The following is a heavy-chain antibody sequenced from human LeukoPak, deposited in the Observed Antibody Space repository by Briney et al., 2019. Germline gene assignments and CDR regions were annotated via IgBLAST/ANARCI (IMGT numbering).Heavy chain of an antibody. CDR2: IVVGSGNT. J-gene: IGHJ3*02. D-gene: IGHD3-16*01. V-gene: IGHV1-58*01. CDR1: GFTFTSSA. Sequence: ASVKVSCKASGFTFTSSAVQWVRQARGQRLEWIGWIVVGSGNTNYAQKFQERVTITRGMSTSTAYMELSSLRSEDTAVYYCAAIGGARRSLDAFDIWGQGTMVTVSS. CDR3: AAIGGARRSLDAFDI.